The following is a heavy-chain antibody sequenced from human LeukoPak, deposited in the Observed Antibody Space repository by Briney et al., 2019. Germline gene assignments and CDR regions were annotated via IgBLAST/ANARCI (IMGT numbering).Heavy chain of an antibody. CDR2: IFPGDSDT. J-gene: IGHJ4*02. CDR3: ARLGEGATSTLAMAEV. CDR1: GYSFITYW. V-gene: IGHV5-51*01. Sequence: GESLKISCKGSGYSFITYWIAWVRQMPGKGLEWMGIIFPGDSDTRYSPSFHGQVTISADKFISTAYLQWSGLKASDTAMYYCARLGEGATSTLAMAEVWGQGTLVTVSS. D-gene: IGHD1-26*01.